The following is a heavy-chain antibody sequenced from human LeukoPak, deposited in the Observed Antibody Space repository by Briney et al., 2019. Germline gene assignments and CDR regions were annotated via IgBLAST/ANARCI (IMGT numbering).Heavy chain of an antibody. CDR2: INSDGSST. CDR1: GFTFSSYW. Sequence: GGSLRLSCAASGFTFSSYWMHWVRQAPGKGLVWVSRINSDGSSTSYADSVKGRFTISRDNAKNTLYLQMNSLRAEDTAVYYCAIPTNLVATIEGWFDPWGQGTLVTVSS. D-gene: IGHD5-12*01. V-gene: IGHV3-74*01. CDR3: AIPTNLVATIEGWFDP. J-gene: IGHJ5*02.